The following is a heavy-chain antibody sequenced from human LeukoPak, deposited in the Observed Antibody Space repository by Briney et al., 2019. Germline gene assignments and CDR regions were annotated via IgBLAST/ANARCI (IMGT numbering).Heavy chain of an antibody. V-gene: IGHV4-34*01. J-gene: IGHJ4*02. CDR2: INHSGST. D-gene: IGHD1-26*01. CDR3: VRKRELDY. CDR1: GGSFSGYY. Sequence: SETLSLTCAVYGGSFSGYYWSWIRQPLGKGLEWIGEINHSGSTNYNPSLKSRVTISVDTSKNQFSLKLSSVTAADTAVYYCVRKRELDYWGQGTLVTVSS.